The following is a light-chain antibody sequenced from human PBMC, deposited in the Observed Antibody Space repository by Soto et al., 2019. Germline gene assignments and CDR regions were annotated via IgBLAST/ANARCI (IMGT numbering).Light chain of an antibody. CDR2: AES. J-gene: IGKJ2*01. Sequence: ISMTQSPPTLSVSPGGRVTLSCEASETISADLAWYHHRPGQAPRLLIYAESTSAPGVPARFSGIGSGTDFTLANANLQTEVFCVYYCQHYHNFPRTFGHGSKLEFK. V-gene: IGKV3-15*01. CDR3: QHYHNFPRT. CDR1: ETISAD.